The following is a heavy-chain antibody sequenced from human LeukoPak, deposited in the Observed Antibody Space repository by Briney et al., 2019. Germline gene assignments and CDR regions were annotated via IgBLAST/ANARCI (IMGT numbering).Heavy chain of an antibody. Sequence: PSETLSLTCTVSGGSISSSRYYWGWIRQPPGKGLEWIGEINHSGSTNYNPSLKSRVTISVDTSKNQFSLKLSSVTAADTAVYYCARLEGGYYFDYWGQGTLVTVSS. D-gene: IGHD1-1*01. V-gene: IGHV4-39*07. CDR1: GGSISSSRYY. CDR2: INHSGST. CDR3: ARLEGGYYFDY. J-gene: IGHJ4*02.